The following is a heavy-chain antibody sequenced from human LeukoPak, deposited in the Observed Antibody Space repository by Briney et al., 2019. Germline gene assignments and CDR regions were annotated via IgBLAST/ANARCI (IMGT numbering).Heavy chain of an antibody. CDR1: GYTFTNYY. V-gene: IGHV1-46*01. CDR3: ARGYCSGGSCYWFWFDP. D-gene: IGHD2-15*01. Sequence: GASVKVSCKASGYTFTNYYMHWVRQAPGQGLEWMGMINPSGGTTSYAQRFQGRVTVTRDMSTSTVYMELSSLRFEDTAMYYCARGYCSGGSCYWFWFDPWGQGTLVTVSS. CDR2: INPSGGTT. J-gene: IGHJ5*02.